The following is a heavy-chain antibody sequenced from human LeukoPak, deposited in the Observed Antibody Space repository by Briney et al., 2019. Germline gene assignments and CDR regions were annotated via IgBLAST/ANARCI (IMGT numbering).Heavy chain of an antibody. J-gene: IGHJ4*02. Sequence: GGSLRLSCTASGFTLSSYEMTWIRQAPGKGLEWVSSIDYSGDTTYYADSVKGRFTISRDNAKNTLYLQMNSLRAEDTAVYYCARSHTGFDYWGQGTLVTVSS. CDR3: ARSHTGFDY. CDR2: IDYSGDTT. CDR1: GFTLSSYE. D-gene: IGHD3-10*01. V-gene: IGHV3-74*01.